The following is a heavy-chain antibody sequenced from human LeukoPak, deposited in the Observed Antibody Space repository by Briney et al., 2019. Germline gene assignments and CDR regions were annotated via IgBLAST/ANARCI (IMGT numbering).Heavy chain of an antibody. Sequence: GGSLRLSCATSGFTFSLHTMHWVRQAPGKGLEWVSSISSSSSYIYYADSVKGRFTISRDNAKNSLYLQMNSLRAEDTAIYYCARVDDAFDIWGQGTMVTVSS. CDR1: GFTFSLHT. CDR3: ARVDDAFDI. CDR2: ISSSSSYI. J-gene: IGHJ3*02. V-gene: IGHV3-21*01.